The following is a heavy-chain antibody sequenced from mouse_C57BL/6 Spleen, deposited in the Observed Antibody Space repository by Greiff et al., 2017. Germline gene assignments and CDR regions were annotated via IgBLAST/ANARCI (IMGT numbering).Heavy chain of an antibody. CDR3: ANYGSSSPWFAY. D-gene: IGHD1-1*01. CDR1: GYTFTSYW. V-gene: IGHV1-69*01. Sequence: QVQLQQPGAELVMPGASVKLSCKASGYTFTSYWMHWVKQRPGQGLEWIGEIDPSDSYTNYNQKFKGKSTLTVDKSSSTAYMQLSSLTSEDSAVYYCANYGSSSPWFAYRGQGTLVTVSA. CDR2: IDPSDSYT. J-gene: IGHJ3*01.